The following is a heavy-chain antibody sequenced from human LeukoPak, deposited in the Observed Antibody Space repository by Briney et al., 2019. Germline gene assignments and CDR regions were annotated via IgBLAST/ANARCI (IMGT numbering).Heavy chain of an antibody. CDR3: ARDQEVHSYYYYGMDV. J-gene: IGHJ6*02. CDR1: GFTFSSYA. V-gene: IGHV3-30-3*01. D-gene: IGHD1-1*01. CDR2: ISYDGSNK. Sequence: GGSLRLSCAASGFTFSSYAMHWVRQAPGKGLEWVAVISYDGSNKYYADSVKGRFTISRDNSKNTLYLQMNSLRAEDTAVYYCARDQEVHSYYYYGMDVWGQGTTVTVSS.